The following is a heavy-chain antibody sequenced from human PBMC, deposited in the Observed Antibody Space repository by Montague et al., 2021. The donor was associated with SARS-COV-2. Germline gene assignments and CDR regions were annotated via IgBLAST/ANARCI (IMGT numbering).Heavy chain of an antibody. CDR2: IYSGDST. J-gene: IGHJ6*02. CDR3: AARARYYYDMDV. Sequence: SLRLSYAASGFTVRSNYMSWVRQAPGKGLEWVSVIYSGDSTYYADSVKGRFIISRDNSKNTLYLQMNSLRAEDTAVYYCAARARYYYDMDVWGQGTTVAVSS. V-gene: IGHV3-66*01. CDR1: GFTVRSNY.